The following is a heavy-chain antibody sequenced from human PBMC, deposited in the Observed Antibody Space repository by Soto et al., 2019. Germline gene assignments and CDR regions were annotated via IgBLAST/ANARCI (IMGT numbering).Heavy chain of an antibody. D-gene: IGHD1-26*01. CDR3: ARDVGATVGGTRSWFAP. CDR1: GGTFSSYA. V-gene: IGHV1-69*06. Sequence: QVQLVQSGAEVKKPGSSVKVSCKASGGTFSSYAISWVRQAPGQGLEWMGGIIPIFGTANYAQKFQGRVTITADKPTSSAYMELGSLRSEDTAVYYCARDVGATVGGTRSWFAPWAQGTLVTASS. CDR2: IIPIFGTA. J-gene: IGHJ5*02.